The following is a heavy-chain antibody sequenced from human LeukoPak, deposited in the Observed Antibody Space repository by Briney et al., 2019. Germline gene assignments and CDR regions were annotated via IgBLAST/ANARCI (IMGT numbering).Heavy chain of an antibody. CDR3: AREEQGILTGYYGFDY. V-gene: IGHV1-3*01. Sequence: GASVTVSYKASGYTFTSYAMHWVRQAPGQRLEWMGWINAGNGNTKYSQKFQGRVTITRDTSASTAYMELSSLRSEDTAVYYCAREEQGILTGYYGFDYWGQGTLVTVSS. J-gene: IGHJ4*02. D-gene: IGHD3-9*01. CDR1: GYTFTSYA. CDR2: INAGNGNT.